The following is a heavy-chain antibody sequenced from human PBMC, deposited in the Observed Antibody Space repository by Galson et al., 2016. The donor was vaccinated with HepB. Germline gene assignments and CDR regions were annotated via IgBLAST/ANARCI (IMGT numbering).Heavy chain of an antibody. CDR1: GFIFSTYS. CDR3: ARDGSGGMYYYYYGMDV. J-gene: IGHJ6*02. D-gene: IGHD3-10*01. V-gene: IGHV3-48*04. CDR2: ISSSSSTI. Sequence: SLRLSCAASGFIFSTYSMNWVRQAPGKGLEWVSYISSSSSTIYYADSVKGRFTISRDSAKNSLYLQMNGLRAEDTAVYYCARDGSGGMYYYYYGMDVWGQGTTVTVSS.